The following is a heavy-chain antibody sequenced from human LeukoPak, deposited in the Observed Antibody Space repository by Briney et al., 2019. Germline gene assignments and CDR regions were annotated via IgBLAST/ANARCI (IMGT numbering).Heavy chain of an antibody. CDR1: GYTFTGHY. Sequence: ASVKVSCKASGYTFTGHYMHWVRQDPGQGLEWMGWNNPNSGGTNYAQKFQGRVTMTRDTSISTAYMELSRLRSDDTAVYYCARVKVGATIYYFDDWGQGTLVTVSS. D-gene: IGHD1-26*01. V-gene: IGHV1-2*02. J-gene: IGHJ4*02. CDR2: NNPNSGGT. CDR3: ARVKVGATIYYFDD.